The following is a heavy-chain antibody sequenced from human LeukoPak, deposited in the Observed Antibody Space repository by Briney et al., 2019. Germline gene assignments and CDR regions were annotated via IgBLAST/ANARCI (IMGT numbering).Heavy chain of an antibody. J-gene: IGHJ5*02. Sequence: PGRSLRLSCAASGFTFSSYAMHWVRQAPGKGLEWVAVISYDGSNKYYADSVKGRFTISRDNSKNTLYLQMNSLRAEDTAVYYCARGRPAAIVRHYNWFDPWGQGTLVTVSS. CDR3: ARGRPAAIVRHYNWFDP. V-gene: IGHV3-30-3*01. D-gene: IGHD2-2*01. CDR1: GFTFSSYA. CDR2: ISYDGSNK.